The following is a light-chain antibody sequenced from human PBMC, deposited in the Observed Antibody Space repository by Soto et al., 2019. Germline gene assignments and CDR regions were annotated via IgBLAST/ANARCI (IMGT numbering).Light chain of an antibody. CDR1: QSVGSS. J-gene: IGKJ1*01. CDR3: RQRGDWPPLT. Sequence: EIVLTQSPATLSLSPGERATLSCRASQSVGSSLAWYPQKPGQAPRLLIYDASNRATGIPARFSGSGSGTDVTRTISSRESEDFAVYYWRQRGDWPPLTFGQGTKVEIK. CDR2: DAS. V-gene: IGKV3-11*01.